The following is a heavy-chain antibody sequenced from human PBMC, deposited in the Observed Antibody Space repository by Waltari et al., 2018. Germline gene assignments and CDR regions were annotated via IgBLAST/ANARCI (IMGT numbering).Heavy chain of an antibody. J-gene: IGHJ4*02. CDR3: ANLYSNYSPYFDY. Sequence: EVQLLESGGGLVQPGGSLRLSCAASGLTFSSYAMSWVRPAPGKGLEWVSAISGSGGSTYHADSVKGRFTISRDNSKNTLYLQMNSLRAEDTAVYYCANLYSNYSPYFDYWGQGTLVTVSS. V-gene: IGHV3-23*01. CDR1: GLTFSSYA. D-gene: IGHD4-4*01. CDR2: ISGSGGST.